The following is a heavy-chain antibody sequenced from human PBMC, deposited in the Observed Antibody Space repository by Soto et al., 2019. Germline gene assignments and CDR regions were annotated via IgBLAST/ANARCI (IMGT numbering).Heavy chain of an antibody. CDR1: GYTFTSYG. J-gene: IGHJ6*02. Sequence: GASVKVSCKASGYTFTSYGISWVRQAPGQGLEWMGWISAYNGNTNYAQKLQGRVTMTTDTSTSTAYMELRSLRSDDTAVYYCAGVVVVVVAARLMDVWGQGTTVTVSS. V-gene: IGHV1-18*04. CDR2: ISAYNGNT. CDR3: AGVVVVVVAARLMDV. D-gene: IGHD2-15*01.